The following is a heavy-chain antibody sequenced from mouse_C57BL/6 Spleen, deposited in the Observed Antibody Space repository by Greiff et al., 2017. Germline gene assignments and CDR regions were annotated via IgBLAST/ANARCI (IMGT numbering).Heavy chain of an antibody. CDR1: GYAFSSSW. Sequence: QVQLQQSGPELVKPGASVKISCKASGYAFSSSWMNWVKQRPGKGLEWIGRIYPGDGDTNYNGKFKGKATLTAAKSSSTAYIQLSSRTSEESAVYFCARNSYYSCSSWAYWGQGTLVTVSA. CDR2: IYPGDGDT. J-gene: IGHJ3*01. D-gene: IGHD1-1*01. CDR3: ARNSYYSCSSWAY. V-gene: IGHV1-82*01.